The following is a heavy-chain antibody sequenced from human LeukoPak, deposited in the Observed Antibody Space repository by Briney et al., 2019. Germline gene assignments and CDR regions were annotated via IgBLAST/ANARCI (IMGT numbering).Heavy chain of an antibody. J-gene: IGHJ4*02. CDR2: INHSGST. D-gene: IGHD5-12*01. CDR3: ARGRRTVATPIDY. Sequence: SETLSLTCTVSGGSISSGSYYWSWIRQPPGKGLEWIGEINHSGSTNYNPSLKSRVTISVDTSKNQFSLKLSSVTAADTAVYYCARGRRTVATPIDYWGQGTLVTVSS. CDR1: GGSISSGSYY. V-gene: IGHV4-39*07.